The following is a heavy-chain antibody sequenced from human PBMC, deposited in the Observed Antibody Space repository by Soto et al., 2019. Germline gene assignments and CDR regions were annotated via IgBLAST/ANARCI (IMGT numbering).Heavy chain of an antibody. Sequence: QVQLQESGPGLVKPSETLSLTCTVSGGSIRNYYWSWIRQPPGKGLEWIGSIYYSGSTNYNPSLKSRVTISVDTSKNQFSLKLSSVSAADTAVYYCARRWGRSFDFWGQGTLVTVSS. CDR3: ARRWGRSFDF. D-gene: IGHD3-16*01. CDR2: IYYSGST. J-gene: IGHJ4*02. V-gene: IGHV4-59*08. CDR1: GGSIRNYY.